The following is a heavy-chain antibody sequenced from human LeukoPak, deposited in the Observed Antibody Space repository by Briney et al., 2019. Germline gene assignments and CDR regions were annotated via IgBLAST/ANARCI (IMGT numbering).Heavy chain of an antibody. J-gene: IGHJ5*02. Sequence: AGGSLRLSCAASGFTFSYYTMSWVRQAPGKGLEWVSSISSTGSSIYYADSVKGRFTISRDNAKNSLCLQMSSLRVEDTAVYYCARDDVAWNDVHWFDPWGQGTLVTVSS. CDR3: ARDDVAWNDVHWFDP. CDR1: GFTFSYYT. D-gene: IGHD1-1*01. V-gene: IGHV3-21*01. CDR2: ISSTGSSI.